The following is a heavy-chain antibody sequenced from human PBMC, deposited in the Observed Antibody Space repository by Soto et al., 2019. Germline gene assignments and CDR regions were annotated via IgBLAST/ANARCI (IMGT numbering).Heavy chain of an antibody. CDR2: VSASGLNT. CDR1: GFTFSTYA. CDR3: ARDLGGEQQLVNWFDP. D-gene: IGHD6-13*01. V-gene: IGHV3-23*01. Sequence: EVQLLESGGKLVQPGGSLTLSCAASGFTFSTYAMAWVRQAPGKGLEWVSGVSASGLNTDYADPVKGRFYISRDNSKNTLYLQMNSLRAEDTAVYYCARDLGGEQQLVNWFDPWGQGTLVTVSS. J-gene: IGHJ5*02.